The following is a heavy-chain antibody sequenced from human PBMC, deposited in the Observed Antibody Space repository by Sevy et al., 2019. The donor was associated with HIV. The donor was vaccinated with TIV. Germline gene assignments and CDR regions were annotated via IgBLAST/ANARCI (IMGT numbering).Heavy chain of an antibody. J-gene: IGHJ4*02. CDR3: AKTKIIVGATEGFDY. CDR1: GGSFSGYY. V-gene: IGHV4-34*01. D-gene: IGHD1-26*01. CDR2: INHIGST. Sequence: SETLSLTCAVYGGSFSGYYWSWIRQPPGKGLEWIGEINHIGSTNYNPSLKSRVTISVDTSKNQFSLKLSSVTAADTAVYYCAKTKIIVGATEGFDYWGQGTLVTVSS.